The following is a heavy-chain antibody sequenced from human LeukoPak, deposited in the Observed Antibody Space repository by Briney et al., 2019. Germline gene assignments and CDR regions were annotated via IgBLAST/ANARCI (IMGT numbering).Heavy chain of an antibody. D-gene: IGHD3-22*01. V-gene: IGHV3-33*01. CDR2: IWYDGSNK. J-gene: IGHJ2*01. CDR1: GFTFSSYG. CDR3: ARDSNYYDSSGYSLNWYFDL. Sequence: GGSLRLSCAASGFTFSSYGMHWVRQAPGKGLEWVAVIWYDGSNKYYADSVKGRFTISRDNSKNTLYLQMNSLRAEDAAVYYCARDSNYYDSSGYSLNWYFDLWGRGTLVTVSS.